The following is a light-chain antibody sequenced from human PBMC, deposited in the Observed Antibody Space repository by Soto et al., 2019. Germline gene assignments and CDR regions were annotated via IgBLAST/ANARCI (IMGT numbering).Light chain of an antibody. V-gene: IGLV2-8*01. CDR2: EVR. CDR1: SSDVGAYNY. CDR3: QSYDNSLSGSYV. J-gene: IGLJ1*01. Sequence: QSALTQPPSASGSPGQSVTISCTGTSSDVGAYNYVSWYQQHPGRAPKLMIYEVRKRPSGVPDRFSGSKSGTSASLAITGLQAEDEADYYCQSYDNSLSGSYVFGSGTKVTVL.